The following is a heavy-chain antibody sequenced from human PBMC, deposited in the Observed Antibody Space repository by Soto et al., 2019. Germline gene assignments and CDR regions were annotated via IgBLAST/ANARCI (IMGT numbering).Heavy chain of an antibody. CDR3: ARVAPESGSGSYYTRKYYSYYYGMDV. D-gene: IGHD3-10*01. Sequence: SVKVSCKASGGTFSSYAINWVRQAPGQGLEWMGGIIPIFGTANYAQKFQGRVTITADESTSTAYMELSSLRSEDTAVYYCARVAPESGSGSYYTRKYYSYYYGMDVWGQGTTVTVSS. CDR2: IIPIFGTA. J-gene: IGHJ6*02. V-gene: IGHV1-69*13. CDR1: GGTFSSYA.